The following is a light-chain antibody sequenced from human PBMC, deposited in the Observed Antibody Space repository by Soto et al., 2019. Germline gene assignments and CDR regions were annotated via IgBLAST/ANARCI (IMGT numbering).Light chain of an antibody. J-gene: IGLJ1*01. CDR2: GVT. Sequence: QSALTQPPSASGSPGQSVTISCTGTSSDVGGYNYVSWYQQYPGKAPKLLIYGVTKRPSGVPDRFSGSKSGNTASLTVSGLQSEDEADYYCSSYAANNDVGVFGTGTKLTVL. V-gene: IGLV2-8*01. CDR3: SSYAANNDVGV. CDR1: SSDVGGYNY.